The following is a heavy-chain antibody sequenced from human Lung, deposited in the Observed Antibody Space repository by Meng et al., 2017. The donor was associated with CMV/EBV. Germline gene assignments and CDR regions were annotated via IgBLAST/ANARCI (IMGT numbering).Heavy chain of an antibody. CDR1: GFTLSNYW. D-gene: IGHD3-10*01. Sequence: GGSLRLSCVASGFTLSNYWMSWVRQAPGKGLEWVANIKPAGSEKHYVDSVKGRFTISRDTAKNTLFLQMNSLRADDTALYYCARDRGVPWPSFAHWGHGTLVTVSS. CDR2: IKPAGSEK. CDR3: ARDRGVPWPSFAH. J-gene: IGHJ4*01. V-gene: IGHV3-7*01.